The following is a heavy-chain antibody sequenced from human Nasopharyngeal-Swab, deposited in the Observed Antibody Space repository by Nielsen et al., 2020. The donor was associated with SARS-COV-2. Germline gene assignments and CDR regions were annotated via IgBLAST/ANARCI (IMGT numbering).Heavy chain of an antibody. V-gene: IGHV4-34*01. Sequence: SEPLSLTCAVYGGSFSGYYWSWIRQPPGKGLEWIGEINHSGSTNYNPSLKSRVTISVDTSKNQFSLKLSSVTAADTAVYYCARDGPNCGGDCYSGVFYYYYGMDVWGQGTTVTVSS. J-gene: IGHJ6*02. CDR3: ARDGPNCGGDCYSGVFYYYYGMDV. CDR1: GGSFSGYY. CDR2: INHSGST. D-gene: IGHD2-21*02.